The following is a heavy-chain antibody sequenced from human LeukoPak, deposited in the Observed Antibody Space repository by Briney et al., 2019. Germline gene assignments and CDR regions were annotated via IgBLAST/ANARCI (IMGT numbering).Heavy chain of an antibody. CDR1: GYTFTGYY. Sequence: ASVKVSCKASGYTFTGYYMHWVRQAPGQGLEWMGWINPNSGGTNYAQKFQGRVTMTRDTSISTAYMELSRLRSADTAVYYCARGPFKYQLLLDVWGQGTTVTVSS. D-gene: IGHD2-2*01. J-gene: IGHJ6*02. V-gene: IGHV1-2*02. CDR2: INPNSGGT. CDR3: ARGPFKYQLLLDV.